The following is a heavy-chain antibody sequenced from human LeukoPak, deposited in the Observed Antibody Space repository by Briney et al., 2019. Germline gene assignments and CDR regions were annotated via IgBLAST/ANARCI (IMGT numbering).Heavy chain of an antibody. CDR3: AKDRDIVVVAFDY. D-gene: IGHD2-15*01. J-gene: IGHJ4*02. V-gene: IGHV3-21*01. CDR2: ISSSSSYI. Sequence: GGSMRLSCAASGFTLSRYRMNWVSQAPGKGMEWVASISSSSSYIYYADSVKGRFTISRDNANNSLYLQMNSLRAEDTAVYYCAKDRDIVVVAFDYWVQGTLVTVSS. CDR1: GFTLSRYR.